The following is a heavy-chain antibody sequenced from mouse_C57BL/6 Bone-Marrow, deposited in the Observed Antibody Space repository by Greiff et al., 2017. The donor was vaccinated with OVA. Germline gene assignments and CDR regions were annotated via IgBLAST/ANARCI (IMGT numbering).Heavy chain of an antibody. Sequence: DVKLVESGGGLVKPGGSLKLSCAASGFTFSDYGMHWVRQAPEKGLEWVAYISSGSSTIYYADTVKGRFTISRDNAKNTLFLQMTSLMSEDTAMYYCARRDYYVSSSYAMDYWGQGTSVTVSS. D-gene: IGHD1-1*01. V-gene: IGHV5-17*01. CDR1: GFTFSDYG. CDR2: ISSGSSTI. CDR3: ARRDYYVSSSYAMDY. J-gene: IGHJ4*01.